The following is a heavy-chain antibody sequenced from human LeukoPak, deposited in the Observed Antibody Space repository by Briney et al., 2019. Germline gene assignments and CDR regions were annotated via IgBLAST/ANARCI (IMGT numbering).Heavy chain of an antibody. CDR1: GYTFTSYG. J-gene: IGHJ4*02. D-gene: IGHD3/OR15-3a*01. CDR2: ISAYNGNT. V-gene: IGHV1-18*01. Sequence: ASVKVSCKASGYTFTSYGISWVRQAPGQGLEWMGWISAYNGNTNYAQKLQGRVTMTTDTSTSTAYMELRSLRSDDTAVYYCARDLYDFWSGYYPGYFDYWGQGTLVTVSS. CDR3: ARDLYDFWSGYYPGYFDY.